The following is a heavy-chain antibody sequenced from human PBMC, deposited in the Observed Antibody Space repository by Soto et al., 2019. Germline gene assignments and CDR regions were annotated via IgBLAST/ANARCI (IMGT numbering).Heavy chain of an antibody. CDR1: GGSISSNDYY. V-gene: IGHV4-30-4*01. D-gene: IGHD4-4*01. CDR2: IFYSGGT. CDR3: ARFFSNSGVDDPFDL. J-gene: IGHJ3*01. Sequence: SETLSLTCTVSGGSISSNDYYWNWIRQAPGKGPEWIAYIFYSGGTYYNPSLKSRVTISVDTSKNQFSLKLSSVTAADTAVYYCARFFSNSGVDDPFDLWGQGTMVT.